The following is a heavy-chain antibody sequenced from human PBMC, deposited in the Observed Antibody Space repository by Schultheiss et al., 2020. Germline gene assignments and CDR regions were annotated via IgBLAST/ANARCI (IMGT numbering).Heavy chain of an antibody. V-gene: IGHV3-20*04. CDR1: GFTFDDYG. J-gene: IGHJ4*02. CDR3: VRERVGGRDGYNFDY. Sequence: GGSLRLSCAASGFTFDDYGMSWVRQAPGKGLEWVSGINWNGGSTGYADSVKGRFTISRDNAKNSLYLQMNSLRAEDTAVYYCVRERVGGRDGYNFDYWGQGTLVTVSS. CDR2: INWNGGST. D-gene: IGHD5-24*01.